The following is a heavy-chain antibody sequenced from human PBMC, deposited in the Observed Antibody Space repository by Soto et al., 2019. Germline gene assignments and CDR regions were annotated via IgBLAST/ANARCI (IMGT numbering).Heavy chain of an antibody. CDR1: GGYFHDDY. Sequence: PSETLSLTCGVYGGYFHDDYWSWIRQSPGKGLEWIGEINHSGNTYYNPSLESRVSTSIDMSKNQFSLSLTSVTAADTAVYYCARETYGDYVGYFDPWGQGTLVT. V-gene: IGHV4-34*01. J-gene: IGHJ5*02. CDR3: ARETYGDYVGYFDP. D-gene: IGHD4-17*01. CDR2: INHSGNT.